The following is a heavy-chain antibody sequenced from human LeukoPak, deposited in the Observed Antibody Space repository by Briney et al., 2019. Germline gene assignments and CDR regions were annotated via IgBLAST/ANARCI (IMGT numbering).Heavy chain of an antibody. J-gene: IGHJ4*02. CDR1: GFTFSSYA. V-gene: IGHV3-23*01. D-gene: IGHD6-19*01. CDR3: AKGEPRISSGWYNY. Sequence: PGGPLRLSCAASGFTFSSYAMSWARQAPGKGLEWVSAISGSGGSTYYADSVKGRFTISRDNSKNTLYLQMNSLRAEDTAVYYCAKGEPRISSGWYNYWGQGTLVTVSS. CDR2: ISGSGGST.